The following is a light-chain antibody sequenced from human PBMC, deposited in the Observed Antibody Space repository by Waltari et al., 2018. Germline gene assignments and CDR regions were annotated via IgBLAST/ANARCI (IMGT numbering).Light chain of an antibody. Sequence: QSVLSQPPSASASPGPGVTISCSGSNSTTGFNSVLWYQHVPGTAPKLVIFRDSQRPSGVPGRFSGSKSGTSASLAISGLRSEDEADYYCASWDQSLRGVVFGGGTKLTVL. CDR2: RDS. V-gene: IGLV1-47*01. J-gene: IGLJ2*01. CDR3: ASWDQSLRGVV. CDR1: NSTTGFNS.